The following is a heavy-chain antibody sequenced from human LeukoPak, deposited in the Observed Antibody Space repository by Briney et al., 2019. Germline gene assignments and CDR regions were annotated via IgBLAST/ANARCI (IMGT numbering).Heavy chain of an antibody. Sequence: PSETLSLTCTVSGGSISSSSYYWGWIRQPPGKGLEWIGSIYYSGSTYYNPSLKSRATISVDTSKDQFSLKLSSVTAADTAVYYCAAPREQLVPEYYYYMDVWGKGTTVTVSS. D-gene: IGHD6-6*01. CDR2: IYYSGST. CDR1: GGSISSSSYY. J-gene: IGHJ6*03. V-gene: IGHV4-39*07. CDR3: AAPREQLVPEYYYYMDV.